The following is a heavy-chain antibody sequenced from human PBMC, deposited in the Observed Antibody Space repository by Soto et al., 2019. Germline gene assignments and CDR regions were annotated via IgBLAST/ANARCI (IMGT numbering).Heavy chain of an antibody. CDR3: ARDLGYYASSGYFDY. V-gene: IGHV3-11*01. CDR2: ISSSGSSI. CDR1: RFTFSDYY. J-gene: IGHJ4*02. Sequence: GSLRLSCAASRFTFSDYYMSWIRQAPGKGLEWVSYISSSGSSIYYADSVKGRFTISRDNAKNSLYLQMNSLRAEDTAVYYCARDLGYYASSGYFDYWGQGALVTVSS. D-gene: IGHD3-22*01.